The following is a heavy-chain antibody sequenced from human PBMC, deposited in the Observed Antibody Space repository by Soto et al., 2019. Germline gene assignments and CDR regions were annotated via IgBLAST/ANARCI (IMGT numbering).Heavy chain of an antibody. D-gene: IGHD3-3*01. CDR2: IKQDGSEK. J-gene: IGHJ3*02. CDR1: GFTFSSYW. CDR3: ARGSGSPHDAFDI. V-gene: IGHV3-7*04. Sequence: EVQLVESGGGLVQPGGSLRLSCAASGFTFSSYWMSWVRQAPGKGLEWVANIKQDGSEKYYVDSVKGRFTISRDNAKNSLYLQMNSLRAEDTAVYYCARGSGSPHDAFDIWGQGTMVTVSS.